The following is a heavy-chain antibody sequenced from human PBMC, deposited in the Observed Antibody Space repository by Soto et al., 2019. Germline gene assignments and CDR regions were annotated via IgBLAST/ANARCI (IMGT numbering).Heavy chain of an antibody. J-gene: IGHJ6*04. Sequence: QMQLVQSGPEVRKPGTSVKVSCKASGFTFSSSSVQWVRQARGQRLEWIGWIVVGSGDTNYAQKFQDRVTITRDMSTTAAYVDLSRQSSEDTAVYYCAAERLLYGMGVLGEWTTVTVSP. V-gene: IGHV1-58*01. CDR2: IVVGSGDT. CDR3: AAERLLYGMGV. CDR1: GFTFSSSS.